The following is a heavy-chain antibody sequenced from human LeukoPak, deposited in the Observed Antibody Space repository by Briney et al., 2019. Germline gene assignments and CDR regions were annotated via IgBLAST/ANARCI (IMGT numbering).Heavy chain of an antibody. CDR1: GFTFSDYY. CDR3: ASRNQWLETGDAFDI. V-gene: IGHV3-11*01. D-gene: IGHD6-19*01. Sequence: PGGSLRLSCAASGFTFSDYYMSWIRQAPGKGLEWVSYISSSGSTIYYADSVKGRFTISRDNAKNSLYLQMSSLRAEDTAVYYCASRNQWLETGDAFDIWGQGTMVTVSS. CDR2: ISSSGSTI. J-gene: IGHJ3*02.